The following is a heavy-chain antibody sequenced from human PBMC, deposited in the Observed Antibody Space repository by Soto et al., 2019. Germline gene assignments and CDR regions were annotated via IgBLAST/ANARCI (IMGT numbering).Heavy chain of an antibody. D-gene: IGHD1-26*01. Sequence: ASVKVSCKASGGTFSSYAISWVRQAPGQGLEWMGGIIPIFGIANYAQKFQGRVTITADKSTSTAYMELSSLRSEDTAVYYCAREQSADTYSGSYDWFDPWGQGTLVTVSS. CDR1: GGTFSSYA. CDR2: IIPIFGIA. CDR3: AREQSADTYSGSYDWFDP. V-gene: IGHV1-69*10. J-gene: IGHJ5*02.